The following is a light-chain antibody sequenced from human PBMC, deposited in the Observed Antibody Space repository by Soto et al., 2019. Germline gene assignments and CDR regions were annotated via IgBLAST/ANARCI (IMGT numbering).Light chain of an antibody. CDR2: SNN. V-gene: IGLV1-44*01. Sequence: QSVLTQPPSASPTPGLRVTIPCSGSSSNIGSNTVTWYQQLPGTAPKVLIYSNNQRPSGVPERFSGSKSGTSASLAISGLQSEDEADYYCAAWDDNLYGPVFGGGTKLTVL. CDR3: AAWDDNLYGPV. CDR1: SSNIGSNT. J-gene: IGLJ2*01.